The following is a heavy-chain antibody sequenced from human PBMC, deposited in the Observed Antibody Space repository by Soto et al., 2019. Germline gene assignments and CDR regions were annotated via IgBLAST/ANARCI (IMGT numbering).Heavy chain of an antibody. Sequence: QVHLVESGGGVVQPGRSLRLSCAASGFSFSTYGMHWVRQAPGKGLEWVAFISNDGSNKYYADSVKGRFTISRDNSKNTLDLQMNSLRAEDTAVYYCAKGFGNSWAFGYWGQGTLVTVSS. D-gene: IGHD1-7*01. CDR3: AKGFGNSWAFGY. V-gene: IGHV3-30*18. CDR2: ISNDGSNK. J-gene: IGHJ4*02. CDR1: GFSFSTYG.